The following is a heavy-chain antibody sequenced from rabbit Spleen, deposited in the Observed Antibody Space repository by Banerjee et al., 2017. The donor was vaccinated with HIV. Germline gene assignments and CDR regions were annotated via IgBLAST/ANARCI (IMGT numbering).Heavy chain of an antibody. CDR1: GFSFSSNYY. Sequence: QSLEESGGDLVKPGASLTLTCTASGFSFSSNYYICWVRQAPGKGLEWIACIYVGGIGSTYYANWAEGRFTISKTSSTTVTLQMTSLTVADTATYFCARAPYTYDYAAYTYAAYYGMDLWGRGTLVTVS. V-gene: IGHV1S40*01. D-gene: IGHD6-1*01. J-gene: IGHJ6*01. CDR2: IYVGGIGST. CDR3: ARAPYTYDYAAYTYAAYYGMDL.